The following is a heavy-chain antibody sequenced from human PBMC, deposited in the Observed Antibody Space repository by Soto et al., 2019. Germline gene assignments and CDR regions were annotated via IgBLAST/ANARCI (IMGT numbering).Heavy chain of an antibody. CDR3: ARGVGSGSYYNQYSWFDP. CDR1: GYTFTNYG. CDR2: ISAYNGNT. J-gene: IGHJ5*02. V-gene: IGHV1-18*01. D-gene: IGHD3-10*01. Sequence: QVQLVQSGAEVKKPGASVKVSCKASGYTFTNYGISWVRQAPGQGLEWMGWISAYNGNTKYAQKLQGRVTMTTDTSTSKAYMELRSLRSDDTAVYYCARGVGSGSYYNQYSWFDPWGQGTLVTVSS.